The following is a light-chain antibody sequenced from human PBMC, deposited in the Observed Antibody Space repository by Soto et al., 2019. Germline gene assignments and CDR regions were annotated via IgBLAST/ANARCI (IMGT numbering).Light chain of an antibody. J-gene: IGKJ4*01. CDR3: QQYKNWPLT. CDR2: GAS. CDR1: QSVSSN. V-gene: IGKV3-15*01. Sequence: EIVMTQSPATLSVSPGGRSTLSCRASQSVSSNLAWYQQKPGQXPRXXIYGASTRATGFPARFSVIVSGTELTITLRSLQSEDGEVYDGQQYKNWPLTFGGGTKVDIK.